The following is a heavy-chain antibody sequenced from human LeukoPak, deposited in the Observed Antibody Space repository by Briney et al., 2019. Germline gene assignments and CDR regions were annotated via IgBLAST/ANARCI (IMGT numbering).Heavy chain of an antibody. CDR1: GGSVSSSSYY. V-gene: IGHV4-39*01. Sequence: PSETLSLTCTVSGGSVSSSSYYWGWIRQSPGKGLEWLGSIYYTGSTSYNLSFKSRVTISVDTSKNQFSLKLSSVTAADTAVYYCARQQGISETTSFDSWGQGTLVTVSS. J-gene: IGHJ4*02. CDR2: IYYTGST. CDR3: ARQQGISETTSFDS. D-gene: IGHD1-20*01.